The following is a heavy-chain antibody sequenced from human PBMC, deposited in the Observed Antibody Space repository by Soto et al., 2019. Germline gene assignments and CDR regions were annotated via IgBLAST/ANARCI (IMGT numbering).Heavy chain of an antibody. CDR3: AQSLREQAGTTENWFDP. CDR1: GFSLSTSGVG. D-gene: IGHD1-1*01. Sequence: SGPTLVNPTQTLTLTCTFSGFSLSTSGVGVGWIRQPPGKALECLALIYWDDDKRYSPSLKSRLTITKDTSKNQVVLTMTNMEPVDTANYYCAQSLREQAGTTENWFDPWGQGNLVTVSS. CDR2: IYWDDDK. V-gene: IGHV2-5*02. J-gene: IGHJ5*02.